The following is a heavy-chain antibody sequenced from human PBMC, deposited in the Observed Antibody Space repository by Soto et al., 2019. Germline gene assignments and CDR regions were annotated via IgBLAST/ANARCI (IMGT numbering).Heavy chain of an antibody. CDR3: ARDFAYFDS. CDR1: GDPLNIGGYY. J-gene: IGHJ4*02. V-gene: IGHV4-31*03. CDR2: IYYTGKT. Sequence: SETLSLTCTVSGDPLNIGGYYWSWIRQHPGKGLEWMGYIYYTGKTYYNPSLESRLTMSVDTSKNQFSLRLTSVTAADTAVYYCARDFAYFDSWGQGTLVTVSS. D-gene: IGHD3-3*01.